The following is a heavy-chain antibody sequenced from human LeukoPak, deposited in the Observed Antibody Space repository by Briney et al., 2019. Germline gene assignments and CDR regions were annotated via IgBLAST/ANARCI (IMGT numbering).Heavy chain of an antibody. CDR1: GGSISVYY. D-gene: IGHD3-10*01. Sequence: SETLSLTCTVSGGSISVYYWSWIRQPPGKGLEWIGDIYNSGSTNYNPSLKSRVTLSVDTSKSQFSLKVTSVTAADTAVYYCARGGDFSASPTLYWGQGTLVTVSS. CDR2: IYNSGST. V-gene: IGHV4-59*01. CDR3: ARGGDFSASPTLY. J-gene: IGHJ4*02.